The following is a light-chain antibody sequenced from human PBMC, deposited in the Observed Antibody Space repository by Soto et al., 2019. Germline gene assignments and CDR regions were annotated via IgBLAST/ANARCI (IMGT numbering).Light chain of an antibody. CDR3: LQLNTFPYT. CDR2: GAS. V-gene: IGKV1-17*01. CDR1: QGIRSD. Sequence: DIQMTQSPSSLSASVGDRVTITCRASQGIRSDLGWFQQKPGKAPTRLIFGASTLQGGVPSRFSGSGSGTDFTLTISGLQPEDFATYCCLQLNTFPYTFGQGTKLEIK. J-gene: IGKJ2*01.